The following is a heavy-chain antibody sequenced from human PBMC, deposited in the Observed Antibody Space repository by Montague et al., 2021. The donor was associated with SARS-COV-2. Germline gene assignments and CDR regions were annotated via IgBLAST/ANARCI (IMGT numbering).Heavy chain of an antibody. V-gene: IGHV4-4*02. Sequence: SETLSLTCAVSGGSIRSPNWWSWVRQPPGTGQVWIGEIYHSGGTNYNPSLKSRVIISVDKSKNQFSLKLSSVTAADTAVYYCARTGYSSGWHSFDYWGQGTLVTVSS. CDR1: GGSIRSPNW. CDR2: IYHSGGT. J-gene: IGHJ4*02. CDR3: ARTGYSSGWHSFDY. D-gene: IGHD6-19*01.